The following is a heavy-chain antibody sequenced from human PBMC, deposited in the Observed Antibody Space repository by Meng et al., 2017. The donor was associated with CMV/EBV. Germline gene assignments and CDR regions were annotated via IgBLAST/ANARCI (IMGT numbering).Heavy chain of an antibody. CDR3: DGSDY. V-gene: IGHV3-23*01. CDR1: GFPFSTFA. Sequence: GGSLRLSCEASGFPFSTFAMSWARQAPGKGLEWVSTISDSAHRTHYADSVRGSFTIYRNNSKNTLYLQMSNLRADDTAIYYCDGSDYWGQGTMVTVSS. CDR2: ISDSAHRT. J-gene: IGHJ4*02. D-gene: IGHD5-24*01.